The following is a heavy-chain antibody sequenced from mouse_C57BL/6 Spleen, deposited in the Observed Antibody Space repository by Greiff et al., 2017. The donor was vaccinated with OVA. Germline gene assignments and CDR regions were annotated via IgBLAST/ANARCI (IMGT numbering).Heavy chain of an antibody. CDR3: AKGWGYYFDY. CDR1: GYTFTDYY. J-gene: IGHJ2*01. CDR2: INPNNGGT. Sequence: EVQLQQSGPELVKPGASVKISCKASGYTFTDYYMNWVKQSHGKSLEWIGDINPNNGGTSYNQKFKGKATLTVDKSSSTAYMELHSLTSEDSAVYYGAKGWGYYFDYWGQGTTLTVSS. V-gene: IGHV1-26*01. D-gene: IGHD2-3*01.